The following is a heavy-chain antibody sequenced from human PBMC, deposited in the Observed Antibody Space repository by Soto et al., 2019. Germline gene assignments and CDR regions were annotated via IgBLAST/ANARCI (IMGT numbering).Heavy chain of an antibody. D-gene: IGHD2-15*01. J-gene: IGHJ4*02. Sequence: PSETLSLTCAVSSDFISTSTWWSWVRQPPGRGLEWIGEIYHSGSTNYNPSLKSRVTISVDKTKNQFSLNLSSVTAADTAVYYCESSPGSLAGDYWGQGNLVTVSS. CDR3: ESSPGSLAGDY. V-gene: IGHV4-4*02. CDR1: SDFISTSTW. CDR2: IYHSGST.